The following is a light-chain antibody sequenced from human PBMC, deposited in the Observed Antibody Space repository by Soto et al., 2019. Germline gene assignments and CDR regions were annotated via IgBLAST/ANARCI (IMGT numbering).Light chain of an antibody. J-gene: IGLJ1*01. CDR1: GRDIGAYNY. CDR2: EVE. CDR3: SVDTTCYFYV. Sequence: QSALTQPASVSGSPGQSITISCTGSGRDIGAYNYVSWYQQHPGKAPKLLIYEVENRPSGVSNRFSASNSAFKASLPIPGLQAEDEADYYCSVDTTCYFYVFGPGTKVTV. V-gene: IGLV2-14*01.